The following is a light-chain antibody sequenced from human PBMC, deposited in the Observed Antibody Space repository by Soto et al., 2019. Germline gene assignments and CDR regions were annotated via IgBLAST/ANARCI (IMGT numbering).Light chain of an antibody. Sequence: DIQMTQSPSTLSASIGDRVVITCRASESISSWLAWYQQKPGKAPKLLIYDVSSLESGVPSRFSGSGSGTEFTLTISSPQPDDFATYYCQQLNSYPQTFGQGTKVDIK. V-gene: IGKV1-5*01. CDR2: DVS. CDR3: QQLNSYPQT. J-gene: IGKJ1*01. CDR1: ESISSW.